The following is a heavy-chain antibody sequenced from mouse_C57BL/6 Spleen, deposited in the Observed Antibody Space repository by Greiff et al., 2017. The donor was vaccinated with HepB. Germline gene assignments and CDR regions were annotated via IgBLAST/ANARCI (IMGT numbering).Heavy chain of an antibody. CDR1: GYTFTSYG. CDR3: ARSSPWYFDV. J-gene: IGHJ1*03. D-gene: IGHD1-3*01. Sequence: QVQLKESGAELARPGASVKLSCKASGYTFTSYGISWVKQRTGQGLEWIGEIYPRSGNTYYNEKFKGKATLTADKSSSTAYMELRSLTSEDSAVYFCARSSPWYFDVWGTGTTVTVSS. CDR2: IYPRSGNT. V-gene: IGHV1-81*01.